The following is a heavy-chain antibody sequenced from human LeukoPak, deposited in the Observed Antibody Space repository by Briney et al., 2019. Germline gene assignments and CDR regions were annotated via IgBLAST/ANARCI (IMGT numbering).Heavy chain of an antibody. D-gene: IGHD6-19*01. CDR1: GFTFSSYA. Sequence: GGSLRLSYAASGFTFSSYAMHWVRQAPGKGLEYVSAISSNGGSTYYANSVKGRFTISRDNSKNTLYLQMGSLRAEDMAVYYCARDLDQQEWLVLGAFDIWGQGTMVTVSS. CDR2: ISSNGGST. V-gene: IGHV3-64*01. J-gene: IGHJ3*02. CDR3: ARDLDQQEWLVLGAFDI.